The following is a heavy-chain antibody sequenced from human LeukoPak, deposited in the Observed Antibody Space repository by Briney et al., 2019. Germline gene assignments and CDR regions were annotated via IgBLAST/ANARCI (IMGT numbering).Heavy chain of an antibody. V-gene: IGHV3-43*01. Sequence: PGGSLRLSCAASGFTFDDYTMHWVRQAPGKGLEWVSLISWDGGSTYCADSVKGRFTISRDNSKNSLYLQMNSLRTEDTALYYCAKGAIEWQVPTDAFDIWGQGTMITVSS. CDR1: GFTFDDYT. J-gene: IGHJ3*02. D-gene: IGHD3-3*01. CDR3: AKGAIEWQVPTDAFDI. CDR2: ISWDGGST.